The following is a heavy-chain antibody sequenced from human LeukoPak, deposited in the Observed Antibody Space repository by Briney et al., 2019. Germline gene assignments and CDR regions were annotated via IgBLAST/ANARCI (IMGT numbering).Heavy chain of an antibody. Sequence: ASVKVSCKASGYTFTGYYMHWVRQAPGQGLEWMGWINPNSGGTNYAQKFQGGVTMTRDTSISTAYMELSRLRSDDTAVYCCATHHDYGDPYMDVWGKGTTVTVSS. CDR1: GYTFTGYY. D-gene: IGHD4-17*01. J-gene: IGHJ6*03. CDR3: ATHHDYGDPYMDV. CDR2: INPNSGGT. V-gene: IGHV1-2*02.